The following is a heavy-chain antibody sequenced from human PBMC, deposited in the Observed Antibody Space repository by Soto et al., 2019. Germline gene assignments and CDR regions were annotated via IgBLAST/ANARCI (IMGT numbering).Heavy chain of an antibody. CDR1: GYTFTSYD. Sequence: QVQRVQSGAEVKKPGASVKVSCKASGYTFTSYDINWVRQATGQGLEWMGWMNPNSGNTGYAQKFQGRVTMTRNTYIRTAYMELSSLRSEDTAVYYCARELYSSVRFDPWGQGTLVTVSS. CDR2: MNPNSGNT. D-gene: IGHD6-25*01. CDR3: ARELYSSVRFDP. J-gene: IGHJ5*02. V-gene: IGHV1-8*01.